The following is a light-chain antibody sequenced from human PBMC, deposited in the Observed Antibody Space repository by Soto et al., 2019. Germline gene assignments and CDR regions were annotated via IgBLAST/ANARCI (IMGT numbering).Light chain of an antibody. J-gene: IGLJ1*01. Sequence: QSALTQPPSVSGSPGQSVTISCTGSSSDVGSYNRVSWYQQPPGTAPKLMIYEVNNRPSGVPDRFSGSKSGSTASLTISGLQAEDYADYYCSSYTSTSAPYVFGTGTKLTVL. CDR1: SSDVGSYNR. CDR2: EVN. CDR3: SSYTSTSAPYV. V-gene: IGLV2-18*02.